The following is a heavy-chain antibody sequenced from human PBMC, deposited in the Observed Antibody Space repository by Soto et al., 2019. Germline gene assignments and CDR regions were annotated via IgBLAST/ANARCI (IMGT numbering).Heavy chain of an antibody. D-gene: IGHD6-6*01. V-gene: IGHV5-51*01. CDR3: ARHRARNWFDP. CDR1: GYSFTSYW. Sequence: GESLKISCKGSGYSFTSYWIGWVRQMPGKGLEWMGIIYPGDSDTRYSPSLKSRVTISVDTSKNQFSLKLSSVTAADTAVFYCARHRARNWFDPWGQGTLVTVSS. CDR2: IYPGDSDT. J-gene: IGHJ5*02.